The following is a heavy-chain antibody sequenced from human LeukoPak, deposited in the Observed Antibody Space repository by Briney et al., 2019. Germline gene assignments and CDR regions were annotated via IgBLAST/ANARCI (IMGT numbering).Heavy chain of an antibody. CDR2: IYYSGST. D-gene: IGHD7-27*01. CDR1: GGSISSYY. V-gene: IGHV4-59*12. J-gene: IGHJ3*02. CDR3: ARDPYWGLRPADAFDI. Sequence: SETLSLTCTVSGGSISSYYWSWIRQPPGKGLEWIGYIYYSGSTNYNPSLKSRVTISVDTSKNQFSLKLTSVTAADTAVYYCARDPYWGLRPADAFDIWGQGTMVTVSS.